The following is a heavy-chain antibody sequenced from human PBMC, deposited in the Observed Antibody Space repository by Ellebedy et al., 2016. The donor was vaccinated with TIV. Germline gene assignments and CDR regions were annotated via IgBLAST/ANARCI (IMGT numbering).Heavy chain of an antibody. D-gene: IGHD4-11*01. J-gene: IGHJ6*02. V-gene: IGHV3-33*01. Sequence: PGGSLRLSCAASGFTFSSYGMHWVRQAPGKGLDWVAVIWYDGSNKYYADSVKGRFTISRDNAKNSLFLQMNSLRDEDTAVYYCARTTRPPNSHGFDVWGQGTTVRVSS. CDR3: ARTTRPPNSHGFDV. CDR1: GFTFSSYG. CDR2: IWYDGSNK.